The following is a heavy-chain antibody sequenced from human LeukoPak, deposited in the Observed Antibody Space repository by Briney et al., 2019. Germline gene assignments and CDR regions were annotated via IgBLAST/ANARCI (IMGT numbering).Heavy chain of an antibody. J-gene: IGHJ4*02. CDR3: AKDGDGGSSSGYFDY. D-gene: IGHD6-13*01. V-gene: IGHV3-9*01. Sequence: PGRSLRLSCAASGFTFDDYAMHWVRQAPGKGLEWVSGNSWNSGSIGYADSVKGRFTISRDNAKSSLYLQMNSLRAEDTALYYCAKDGDGGSSSGYFDYWGQGTLVTVSS. CDR1: GFTFDDYA. CDR2: NSWNSGSI.